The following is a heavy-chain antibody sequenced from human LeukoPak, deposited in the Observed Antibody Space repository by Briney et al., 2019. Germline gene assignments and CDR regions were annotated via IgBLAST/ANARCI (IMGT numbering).Heavy chain of an antibody. V-gene: IGHV3-30-3*01. J-gene: IGHJ4*02. Sequence: GGSLRLSCAASGFTFSSYAMSWVRQAPGKGLEWVAVISYDGSNKYFPDSVKGRFTISRDNSKNTLYLQMNSLRAEDTAVYYCARDLFDGGGYYDGSGTLAYWGQGTLVTVSS. D-gene: IGHD3-22*01. CDR3: ARDLFDGGGYYDGSGTLAY. CDR1: GFTFSSYA. CDR2: ISYDGSNK.